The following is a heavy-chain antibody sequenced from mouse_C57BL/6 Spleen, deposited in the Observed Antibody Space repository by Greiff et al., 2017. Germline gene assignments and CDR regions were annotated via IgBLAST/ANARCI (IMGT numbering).Heavy chain of an antibody. J-gene: IGHJ2*01. CDR2: IHPGSGNT. V-gene: IGHV1-76*01. Sequence: QVQLQQSGAELVRPGASVKLSCKASGYTFTDYYIHWVKQRPGQGLEWIARIHPGSGNTYYNEKFKGKATLTVEKSSSTAYMQLSSLTSEASAVFCGTRGNGYDGALDYWGQGTTLTVSS. CDR3: TRGNGYDGALDY. D-gene: IGHD2-2*01. CDR1: GYTFTDYY.